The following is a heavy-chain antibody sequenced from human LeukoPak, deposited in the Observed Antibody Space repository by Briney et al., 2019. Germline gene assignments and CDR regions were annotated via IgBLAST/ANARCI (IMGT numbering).Heavy chain of an antibody. CDR2: INPSGGST. CDR1: GYTFTSYY. D-gene: IGHD2-21*02. J-gene: IGHJ4*02. CDR3: AREPAYCGGDCYTDY. Sequence: ASVKVSCKASGYTFTSYYMHWVRQAPGQGLEWMGIINPSGGSTSYAQKFQGRVTMTRGTSISTAYMELSRLRSDDTAVYYCAREPAYCGGDCYTDYWGQGTLVTVSS. V-gene: IGHV1-46*01.